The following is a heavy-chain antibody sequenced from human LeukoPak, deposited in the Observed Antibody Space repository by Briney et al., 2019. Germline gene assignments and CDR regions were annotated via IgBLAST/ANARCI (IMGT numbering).Heavy chain of an antibody. J-gene: IGHJ4*02. CDR3: ANGRVYYYDSSGYPGPYFDY. V-gene: IGHV3-23*01. Sequence: GGSLRLSCAASGFTFSTYSMNWVRQAPGKGLEWVSAISGSGGSTYYADSVKGRFTISRDNSKNTLYLQMNSLRAEDTAVYYCANGRVYYYDSSGYPGPYFDYWGQGTLVTVSS. CDR1: GFTFSTYS. D-gene: IGHD3-22*01. CDR2: ISGSGGST.